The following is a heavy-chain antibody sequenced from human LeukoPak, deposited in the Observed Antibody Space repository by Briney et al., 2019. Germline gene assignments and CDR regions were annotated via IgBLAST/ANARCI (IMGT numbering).Heavy chain of an antibody. CDR2: IDERGKNT. Sequence: PGGSLRLSCVASGFSMSNHWMHWVRLAPGKGLVWVSRIDERGKNTMYADSVKGRFSISKDNAKNTVNLQMNSLRDEDTGVYYCIRDEALWRLDYWGQGTMVTVSS. CDR1: GFSMSNHW. J-gene: IGHJ4*02. V-gene: IGHV3-74*03. CDR3: IRDEALWRLDY. D-gene: IGHD2-21*01.